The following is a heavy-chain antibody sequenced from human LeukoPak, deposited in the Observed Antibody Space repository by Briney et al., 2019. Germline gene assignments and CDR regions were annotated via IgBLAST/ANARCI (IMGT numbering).Heavy chain of an antibody. CDR1: GGSFSGYY. CDR2: INHSGST. Sequence: SETLSLTCAVYGGSFSGYYWSWIRQPPGKGLEWIGEINHSGSTNHNPSLKSRVTISEDTSKNQFSLKLSSVTAADTAVYYCARGPVRALRYFDLWGRGTLVTVSS. CDR3: ARGPVRALRYFDL. V-gene: IGHV4-34*01. J-gene: IGHJ2*01.